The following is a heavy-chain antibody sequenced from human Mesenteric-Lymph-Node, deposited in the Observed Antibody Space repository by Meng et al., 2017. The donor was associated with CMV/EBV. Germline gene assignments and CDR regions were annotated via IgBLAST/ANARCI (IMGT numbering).Heavy chain of an antibody. CDR1: GFTFSSYE. CDR3: ARDGSPLATNAFDI. CDR2: INSSGSTI. Sequence: GESLKISCAASGFTFSSYEMNWVRQAPGKGLEWVSYINSSGSTIYYADSVKGRFTISRDNAKNSLYLQMNSLRAEDTAVYYCARDGSPLATNAFDIWGQGTMVTVSS. J-gene: IGHJ3*02. D-gene: IGHD1-1*01. V-gene: IGHV3-48*03.